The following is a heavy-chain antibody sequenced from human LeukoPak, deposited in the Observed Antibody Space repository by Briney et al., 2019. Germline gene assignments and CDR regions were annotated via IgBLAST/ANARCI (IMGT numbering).Heavy chain of an antibody. V-gene: IGHV3-74*01. J-gene: IGHJ4*02. Sequence: GGSLRLSCAASGFTLSTYWFHWVRQATGKGLVWVSRITPDGSITNYADSVKGRFTISRDNAKNTLYLQMSSLRDEDTAVYYCVRAKNWNFDSWGQGTLVTVSS. D-gene: IGHD1-1*01. CDR2: ITPDGSIT. CDR3: VRAKNWNFDS. CDR1: GFTLSTYW.